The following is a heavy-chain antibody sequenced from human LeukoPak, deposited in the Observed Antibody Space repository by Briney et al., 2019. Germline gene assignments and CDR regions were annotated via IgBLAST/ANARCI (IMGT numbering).Heavy chain of an antibody. CDR2: ISSSRSYI. J-gene: IGHJ4*02. CDR1: GFSFSSYS. D-gene: IGHD1-14*01. CDR3: ASFPHRPGTKIDY. V-gene: IGHV3-21*01. Sequence: GGSLRLSCAASGFSFSSYSMNWVRQAPGKGLEWVSSISSSRSYIYYADSVKGRFTISRDNAKNSLYLQMNSLRAEDTAVYYCASFPHRPGTKIDYWGQGTLVTVSS.